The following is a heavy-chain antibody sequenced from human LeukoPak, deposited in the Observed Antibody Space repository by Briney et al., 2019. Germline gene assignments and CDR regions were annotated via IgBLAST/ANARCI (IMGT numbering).Heavy chain of an antibody. CDR3: ARLVVGEPDCSSTCCYEWGY. CDR1: GYSFTSYW. CDR2: IYPGDSDT. D-gene: IGHD2-2*01. V-gene: IGHV5-51*01. J-gene: IGHJ4*02. Sequence: GESLKISCKGSGYSFTSYWIGWVRQMPGVGLEWRGIIYPGDSDTRYSPSFQGQVTISADKSISTAYLQWSSLKASDTAMYYCARLVVGEPDCSSTCCYEWGYWGQGTLVTVSS.